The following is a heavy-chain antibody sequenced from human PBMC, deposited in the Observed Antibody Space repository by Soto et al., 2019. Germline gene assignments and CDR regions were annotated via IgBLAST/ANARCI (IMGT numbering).Heavy chain of an antibody. V-gene: IGHV3-7*01. Sequence: GGSLRLSCAASGFTFSSYWMSWVRQAPGKGLEWVANIKQDGSEKYYVDSVKGRFTISRDNAKNSLYLQMNSLRAEDTAVYYCESEGILYYGMDVWGQGTTVTVYS. CDR3: ESEGILYYGMDV. CDR1: GFTFSSYW. CDR2: IKQDGSEK. J-gene: IGHJ6*02. D-gene: IGHD2-15*01.